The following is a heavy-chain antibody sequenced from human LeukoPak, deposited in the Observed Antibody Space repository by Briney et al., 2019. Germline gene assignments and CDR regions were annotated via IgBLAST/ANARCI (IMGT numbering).Heavy chain of an antibody. V-gene: IGHV3-9*01. J-gene: IGHJ4*02. Sequence: GGSLRLSCAASGFTFDDYAMHWVRQAPGKGLEWVSGITYNSGTIGYADSVKGRFTISRDNAKNSLYLQMNSLRGEDTALYYCAKAGGATMTYIDYWGQGTLVTVSS. CDR2: ITYNSGTI. D-gene: IGHD5-24*01. CDR1: GFTFDDYA. CDR3: AKAGGATMTYIDY.